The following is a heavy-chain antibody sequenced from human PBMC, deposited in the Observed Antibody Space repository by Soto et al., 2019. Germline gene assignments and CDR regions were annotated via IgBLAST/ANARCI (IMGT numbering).Heavy chain of an antibody. V-gene: IGHV2-5*02. D-gene: IGHD3-16*01. CDR2: VYWDDDK. J-gene: IGHJ4*02. Sequence: QITLNESGPALVKPTQTLTLTCTFSGFSLNTRDVGVGWIRQPPGKALAWLGVVYWDDDKTYSPSLKSRLTITKDTTKNQVVLRMTKMDPVDTATYYCAHCRGGVASFWGQGTLVTVSS. CDR1: GFSLNTRDVG. CDR3: AHCRGGVASF.